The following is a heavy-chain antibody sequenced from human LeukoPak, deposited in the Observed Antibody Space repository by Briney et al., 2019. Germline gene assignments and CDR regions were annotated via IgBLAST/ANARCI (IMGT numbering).Heavy chain of an antibody. Sequence: SETLSLTCAVYGGSFSGYYWSWIRQPPGKGLEWIGEINHSGSTNYNPSLKSRVTISVDTSKNQFSLKLSSVIAADTAVYYCARGLLLWFGELSKAGCFDYWGQGTLVTVSS. J-gene: IGHJ4*02. V-gene: IGHV4-34*01. CDR2: INHSGST. CDR1: GGSFSGYY. CDR3: ARGLLLWFGELSKAGCFDY. D-gene: IGHD3-10*01.